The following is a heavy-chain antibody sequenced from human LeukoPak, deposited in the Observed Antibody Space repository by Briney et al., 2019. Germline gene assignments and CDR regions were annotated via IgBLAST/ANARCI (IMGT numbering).Heavy chain of an antibody. J-gene: IGHJ4*02. Sequence: GGSLRLSCAASGFTFSSYWMSWVRKAPGQGLEGVANINQDGSEKYYVDSVKGRFTISRDNAKNSLSLQKNGLRAEYTAVYYCAKDHTAATIIWDFWGRGTLVTVSS. CDR1: GFTFSSYW. CDR3: AKDHTAATIIWDF. CDR2: INQDGSEK. D-gene: IGHD5-24*01. V-gene: IGHV3-7*01.